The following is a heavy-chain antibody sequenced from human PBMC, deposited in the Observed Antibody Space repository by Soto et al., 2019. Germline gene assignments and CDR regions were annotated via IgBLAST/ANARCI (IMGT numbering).Heavy chain of an antibody. CDR1: SGSFSGHY. V-gene: IGHV4-34*01. Sequence: QVQLQQWGAGLLKPSETLSLTCAVYSGSFSGHYWSWIRQPPGKDLEWIGEIYHGLSIVYNPSLKSRVTISGDSSKNQFSLKLSSVTGADTAVYYCARHGGYFFDYWGQGTLVTVSS. CDR3: ARHGGYFFDY. J-gene: IGHJ4*02. CDR2: IYHGLSI. D-gene: IGHD3-16*01.